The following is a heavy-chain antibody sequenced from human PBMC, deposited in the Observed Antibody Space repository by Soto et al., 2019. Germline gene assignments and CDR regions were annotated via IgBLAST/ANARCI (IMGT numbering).Heavy chain of an antibody. CDR3: EKLGTMGVFDN. J-gene: IGHJ4*02. CDR1: GFTFSSYA. CDR2: ITFRGDNT. V-gene: IGHV3-23*01. Sequence: EVQLLESGGGLVQPGGSLRLSCAASGFTFSSYAMSWVRQAPGKGLEWLAGITFRGDNTYYADSVKGRFTLSRDNSRNRLDLQMNSLKVEDTDLYYCEKLGTMGVFDNWGQVTLLTVSS. D-gene: IGHD1-26*01.